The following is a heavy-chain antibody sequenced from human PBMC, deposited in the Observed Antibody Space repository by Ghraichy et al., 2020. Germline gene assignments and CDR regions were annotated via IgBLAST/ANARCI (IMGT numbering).Heavy chain of an antibody. Sequence: ASVKVSCKASGYTFTNHDINWLRQAAGQGLEWMGWMNPTRGNAGYAQQFQGRVTMTRDTSINTAYMELNRLTSEDTALYYCTRRATPSYWYYDLWGRGTLVTVSS. CDR3: TRRATPSYWYYDL. J-gene: IGHJ2*01. V-gene: IGHV1-8*02. CDR2: MNPTRGNA. CDR1: GYTFTNHD.